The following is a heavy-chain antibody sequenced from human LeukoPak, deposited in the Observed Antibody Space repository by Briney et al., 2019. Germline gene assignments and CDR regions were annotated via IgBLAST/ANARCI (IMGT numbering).Heavy chain of an antibody. CDR2: MNPNSGNT. Sequence: ASVKVSCKASGYTFTSYDINWVRQATGQGLEWMGWMNPNSGNTGYAQKFQGRVTITRDTSISTAYMELSSLRSEDTAVYYCARGILLWFGELKGFDPWGQGTLVTVSS. D-gene: IGHD3-10*01. CDR3: ARGILLWFGELKGFDP. V-gene: IGHV1-8*03. CDR1: GYTFTSYD. J-gene: IGHJ5*02.